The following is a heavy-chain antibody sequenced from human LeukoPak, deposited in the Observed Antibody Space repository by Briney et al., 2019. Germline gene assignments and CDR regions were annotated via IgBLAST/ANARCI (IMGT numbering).Heavy chain of an antibody. CDR1: GYTLTELS. D-gene: IGHD5-18*01. CDR2: FDPEDGET. Sequence: ASVKVSCKVSGYTLTELSMHWVRQAPGKGLEWMGCFDPEDGETIYAQKFQGRVTMTEDTSTDTAYMELSSLRSEDTAVYYCATVGTAMVFWAIDYWGQGTLVTVSS. V-gene: IGHV1-24*01. CDR3: ATVGTAMVFWAIDY. J-gene: IGHJ4*02.